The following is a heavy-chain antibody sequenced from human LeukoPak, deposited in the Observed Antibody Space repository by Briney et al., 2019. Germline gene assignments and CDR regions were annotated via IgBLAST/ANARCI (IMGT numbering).Heavy chain of an antibody. D-gene: IGHD6-19*01. Sequence: SGGSLRLSCAASGFTFSSYWMHWVRQAPGKGLVWVSRINSDGSSTSYADSVKGRFTISRDNAKNTLYLQMNCLRAEDTAVYYCARRASSGWFPDDYWGQGTLVTVSS. J-gene: IGHJ4*02. CDR3: ARRASSGWFPDDY. CDR2: INSDGSST. V-gene: IGHV3-74*01. CDR1: GFTFSSYW.